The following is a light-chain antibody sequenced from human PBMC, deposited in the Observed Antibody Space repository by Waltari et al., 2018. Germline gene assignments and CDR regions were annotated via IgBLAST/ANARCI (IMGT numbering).Light chain of an antibody. CDR2: DAS. J-gene: IGKJ4*01. CDR1: QSVSSY. Sequence: EIGLTQSPATLSLSPGERATLSCSARQSVSSYLAWYQQKPGQAPRLLIYDASNRATDIPARFRGSGSGTDFTLTISSLAPEDFAVYYCQQRSNWPPSLTFGGGTKVEIK. CDR3: QQRSNWPPSLT. V-gene: IGKV3-11*01.